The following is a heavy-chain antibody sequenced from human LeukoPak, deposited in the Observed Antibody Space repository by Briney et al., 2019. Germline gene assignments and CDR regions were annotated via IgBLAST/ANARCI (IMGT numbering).Heavy chain of an antibody. CDR2: ISAYNGNT. J-gene: IGHJ5*02. Sequence: ASVNVSCKASGYTFTSYGITWVRLAPGQGLEWMGWISAYNGNTNYAQMFQGRVIMTTDTSTNTAYMELRSLRADDTAMYYCARDPTYDSSGYPNWFDPWGQGTLVTVSS. D-gene: IGHD3-22*01. V-gene: IGHV1-18*01. CDR1: GYTFTSYG. CDR3: ARDPTYDSSGYPNWFDP.